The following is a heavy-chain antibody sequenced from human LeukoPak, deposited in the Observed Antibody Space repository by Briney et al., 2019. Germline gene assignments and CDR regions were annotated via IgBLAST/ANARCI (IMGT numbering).Heavy chain of an antibody. CDR1: GFTFRTAW. CDR2: VKSRSDGGTP. CDR3: AKGPGYYYDSRQGWFDP. D-gene: IGHD3-22*01. Sequence: GGSLRLSCAASGFTFRTAWMNWVRQAPGKGLEWVGHVKSRSDGGTPDYAAPLKGRITISRDDSKSTVYLQMNSLRTEDTAVYYCAKGPGYYYDSRQGWFDPWGQGTLVTVSS. J-gene: IGHJ5*02. V-gene: IGHV3-15*01.